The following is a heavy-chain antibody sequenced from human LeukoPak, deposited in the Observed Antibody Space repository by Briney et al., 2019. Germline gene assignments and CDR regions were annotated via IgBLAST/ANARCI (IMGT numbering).Heavy chain of an antibody. Sequence: PWGSLRLSCAASGFTFSSYAMSWVRQAPGKGLEWVSAISGSGGSTYYADSVKGRFTISRDNSKNTLYLQMNSLRAEDMAVYYCARGDTAMVDYYYYMDVWGKGTTVTISS. V-gene: IGHV3-23*01. CDR2: ISGSGGST. D-gene: IGHD5-18*01. CDR3: ARGDTAMVDYYYYMDV. CDR1: GFTFSSYA. J-gene: IGHJ6*03.